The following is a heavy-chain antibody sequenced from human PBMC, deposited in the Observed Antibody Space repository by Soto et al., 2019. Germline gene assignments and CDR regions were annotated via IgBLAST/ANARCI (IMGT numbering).Heavy chain of an antibody. Sequence: PGGSLRLSCAASGFTFSSYGMHWVRQAPGKGLEWVAVISYDGSNKFYADSVKGRFTISRDNSKNTLYLQMNSLRAEDTAVYYCAKDVTLVGATGFDYWGQGTLVTVSS. CDR2: ISYDGSNK. CDR3: AKDVTLVGATGFDY. J-gene: IGHJ4*02. CDR1: GFTFSSYG. D-gene: IGHD1-26*01. V-gene: IGHV3-30*18.